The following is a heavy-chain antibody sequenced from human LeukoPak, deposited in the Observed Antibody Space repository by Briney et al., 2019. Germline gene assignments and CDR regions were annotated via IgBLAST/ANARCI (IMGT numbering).Heavy chain of an antibody. CDR3: ARDRGKWFGDFFDF. D-gene: IGHD3-10*01. Sequence: ASVKVSCKASGYTFTGYYMHWVRQAPGQGLEWMGRINGYNDKTKYEQKVQGRVTMTIDTSTSTAYMELRSLRSDDTAVYYCARDRGKWFGDFFDFWGQGTLVTVSS. V-gene: IGHV1-18*04. CDR2: INGYNDKT. CDR1: GYTFTGYY. J-gene: IGHJ4*02.